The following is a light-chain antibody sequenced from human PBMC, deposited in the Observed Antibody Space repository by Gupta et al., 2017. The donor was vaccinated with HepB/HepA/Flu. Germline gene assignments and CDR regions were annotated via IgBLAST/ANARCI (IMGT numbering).Light chain of an antibody. CDR1: QDIRNY. Sequence: DIQMTQPPSSLSPSVGDRVTFTCCASQDIRNYLVWFQQKPGKAPKSLIYDASTLQSGVPSRFSGSRSSTDFTLTIGSLQPEDFATYYCQQDKNYPDTFGGGTKLEVK. J-gene: IGKJ4*01. CDR3: QQDKNYPDT. CDR2: DAS. V-gene: IGKV1-16*01.